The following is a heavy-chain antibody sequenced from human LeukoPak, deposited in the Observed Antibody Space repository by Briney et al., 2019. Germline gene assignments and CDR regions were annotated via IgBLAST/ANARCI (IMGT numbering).Heavy chain of an antibody. CDR3: ARDWGNWAPDAFDI. CDR2: IYTSGST. J-gene: IGHJ3*02. CDR1: GGSISSYY. V-gene: IGHV4-4*07. Sequence: PSETLSLTCTVSGGSISSYYRSWIRQPAGKGLEWIGRIYTSGSTNYNPSLKSRVTMSVDTSKNQFSLKLSSVTAADTAVYYCARDWGNWAPDAFDIWGQGTMVTVSS. D-gene: IGHD3-16*01.